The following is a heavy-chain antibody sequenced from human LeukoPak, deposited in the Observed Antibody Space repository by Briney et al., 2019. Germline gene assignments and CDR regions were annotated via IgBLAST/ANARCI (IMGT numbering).Heavy chain of an antibody. D-gene: IGHD2-21*02. CDR3: ARAPTMTASSY. CDR1: GYTFTGYY. Sequence: HVASVKVSCKASGYTFTGYYMHWVRQAPGQGLEWMGIINPSGGSTSYAQKFQGRVTMTRDTSTSTVYMELSSLRSEDTAVYYCARAPTMTASSYWGQGTLVTVSS. J-gene: IGHJ4*02. CDR2: INPSGGST. V-gene: IGHV1-46*01.